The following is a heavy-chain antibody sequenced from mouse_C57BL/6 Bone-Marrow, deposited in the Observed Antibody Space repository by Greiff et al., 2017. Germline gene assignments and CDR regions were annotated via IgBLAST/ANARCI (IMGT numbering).Heavy chain of an antibody. D-gene: IGHD3-1*01. CDR1: GYTFTDYY. CDR2: INPNNGGT. J-gene: IGHJ2*01. CDR3: ARGLLTLD. Sequence: EVQLQQSGPELVKPGASVKISCKASGYTFTDYYMNWVKQSHGKSLEWIGDINPNNGGTSYNQKFKGKATLTVDKSSSTAYMELRSLTSEDSAVYYCARGLLTLDWGQGTTLTVSS. V-gene: IGHV1-26*01.